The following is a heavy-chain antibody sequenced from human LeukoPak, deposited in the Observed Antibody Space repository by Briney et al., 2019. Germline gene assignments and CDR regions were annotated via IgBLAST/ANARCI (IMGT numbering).Heavy chain of an antibody. CDR1: GSSFTSYW. Sequence: GESLKISCKGSGSSFTSYWIGWVRQLPGKGLEWMGIIYPGDSDSRYSPSFQGQVTISVDKSISTAYLQWSSLKASDTAMYYCARGPGLPTFDYWGQGTLVTVSS. J-gene: IGHJ4*02. CDR2: IYPGDSDS. CDR3: ARGPGLPTFDY. V-gene: IGHV5-51*01.